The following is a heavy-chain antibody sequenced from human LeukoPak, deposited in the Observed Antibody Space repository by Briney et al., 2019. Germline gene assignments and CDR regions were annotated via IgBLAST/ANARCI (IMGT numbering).Heavy chain of an antibody. CDR2: IYYSGST. J-gene: IGHJ3*02. D-gene: IGHD2-15*01. CDR1: GGSISSYY. V-gene: IGHV4-59*01. CDR3: ARVHYCSGGSCPDAFDI. Sequence: SETLSLTCTVSGGSISSYYWSWIRQPPGKGLEWIGYIYYSGSTNYNPSLKSRVTISVDTSKNQFSLKLSSVTAADTAVYYCARVHYCSGGSCPDAFDIWGEGTMVTVSS.